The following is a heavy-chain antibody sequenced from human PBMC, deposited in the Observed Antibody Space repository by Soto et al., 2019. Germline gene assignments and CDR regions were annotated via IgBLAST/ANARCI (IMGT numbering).Heavy chain of an antibody. D-gene: IGHD2-15*01. CDR2: IYYSGST. Sequence: LEPLSLTCTVAGGSISSYYWSWIRQPPGKGLEWIGYIYYSGSTNYNPSLKSRVTISVDTSKNQFSLRLSSVTAADTAVYYCARASEYGGGGSGPVGWSAPWGQGTLVPVSP. CDR1: GGSISSYY. J-gene: IGHJ5*02. V-gene: IGHV4-59*08. CDR3: ARASEYGGGGSGPVGWSAP.